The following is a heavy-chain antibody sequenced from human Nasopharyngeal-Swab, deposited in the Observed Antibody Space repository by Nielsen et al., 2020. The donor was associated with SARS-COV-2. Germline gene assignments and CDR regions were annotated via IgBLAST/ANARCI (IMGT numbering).Heavy chain of an antibody. CDR2: ISGSGGST. CDR1: GFIFSNYA. V-gene: IGHV3-23*01. Sequence: GGSLRLSCATSGFIFSNYAMSWVRQAPGKGPDWVSGISGSGGSTYYADSVKGRFTISRDNSKNTLYLQMNSLRVEDTAVYYCAKVPIFSMMAVDWDFDAFDFWGQGTMVNVSS. D-gene: IGHD3/OR15-3a*01. J-gene: IGHJ3*01. CDR3: AKVPIFSMMAVDWDFDAFDF.